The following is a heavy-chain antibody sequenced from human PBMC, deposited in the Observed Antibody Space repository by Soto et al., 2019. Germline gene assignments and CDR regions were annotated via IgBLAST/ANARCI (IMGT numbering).Heavy chain of an antibody. Sequence: EVQLVETGGGLIQPGGSLKLSCSVAGFTVRDSMSWVSQAPGKGLECVSFIHSDGSTHYTDSVRGRFTISRDNSKNTLYLQMDRLRVDDTAVYFCARDASGPFDYWGQGTLVTVSS. J-gene: IGHJ4*02. D-gene: IGHD6-19*01. CDR3: ARDASGPFDY. CDR1: GFTVRDS. V-gene: IGHV3-53*02. CDR2: IHSDGST.